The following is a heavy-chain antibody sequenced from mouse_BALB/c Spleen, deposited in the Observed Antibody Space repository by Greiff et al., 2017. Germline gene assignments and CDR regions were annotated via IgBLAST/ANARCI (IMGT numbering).Heavy chain of an antibody. J-gene: IGHJ4*01. D-gene: IGHD2-10*02. CDR3: ARGMYGNYGSYAMDY. V-gene: IGHV3-2*02. CDR1: GYSITSDYA. Sequence: EVKLVESGPGLVKPSQSLSLTCTVTGYSITSDYAWNWIRQFPGNKLEWMGYISYSGSTSYNPSLKSRISITRDTSKNQFFLQLNSVTTEDTATYYCARGMYGNYGSYAMDYWGQGTSVTVSS. CDR2: ISYSGST.